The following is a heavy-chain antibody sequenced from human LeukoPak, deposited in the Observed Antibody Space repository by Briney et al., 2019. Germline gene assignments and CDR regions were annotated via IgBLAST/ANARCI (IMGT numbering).Heavy chain of an antibody. CDR3: ARRPPVNPNTRGYIG. J-gene: IGHJ4*02. D-gene: IGHD2-2*02. V-gene: IGHV4-38-2*01. CDR2: IYHSGST. CDR1: GYSISSGYY. Sequence: SETLSLTCAVSGYSISSGYYWGWIRQPPGKGLEWIGSIYHSGSTYYNPSLKSRVTISVDTSKNQFSLKLSSVTAADTAVYYCARRPPVNPNTRGYIGWGQGTLVTVSS.